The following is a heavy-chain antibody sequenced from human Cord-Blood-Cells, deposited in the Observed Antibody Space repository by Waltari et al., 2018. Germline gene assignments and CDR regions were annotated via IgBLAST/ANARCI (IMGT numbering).Heavy chain of an antibody. D-gene: IGHD6-19*01. CDR1: GFTFDDYA. CDR3: AKWRSSGWYFDY. V-gene: IGHV3-9*01. J-gene: IGHJ4*02. Sequence: EVQLVASGGGLVQPGRSLRLSCAASGFTFDDYAMHWVRQAPGKGLEWVSGISWNSGSIGYADSVKGRFTISRDNAKNSLYLQMNSLRAEDTALYYCAKWRSSGWYFDYWGQGTLVTVSS. CDR2: ISWNSGSI.